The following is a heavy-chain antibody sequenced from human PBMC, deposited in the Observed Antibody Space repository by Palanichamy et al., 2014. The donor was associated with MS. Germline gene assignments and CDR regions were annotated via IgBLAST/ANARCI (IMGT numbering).Heavy chain of an antibody. CDR2: SMPTFRII. CDR3: TRGPPGDFQQYFDS. Sequence: QVQLVQSGAEVKKPGASVKVSCKAAGGAFHSHAVHWVRQAPGLGFEWIGVSMPTFRIINYAPNFKGRVAITADDSTDTASMELSDLRSDDTALYFCTRGPPGDFQQYFDSWGEGTLITVSS. J-gene: IGHJ4*02. D-gene: IGHD2-21*02. CDR1: GGAFHSHA. V-gene: IGHV1-69*01.